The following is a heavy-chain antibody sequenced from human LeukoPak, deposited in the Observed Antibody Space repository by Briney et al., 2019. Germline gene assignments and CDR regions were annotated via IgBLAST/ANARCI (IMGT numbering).Heavy chain of an antibody. CDR2: IYYSGST. CDR3: ARRAWGSGWSILDY. V-gene: IGHV4-59*12. D-gene: IGHD3-22*01. J-gene: IGHJ4*02. Sequence: SETLSLTCTVSGGSISSYYWSWLRQPPGKGLEWIGYIYYSGSTNYNPSLKSRVTISVDTSKNQFSLKLSSVTAADTAVYYCARRAWGSGWSILDYWGQGTLVTVSS. CDR1: GGSISSYY.